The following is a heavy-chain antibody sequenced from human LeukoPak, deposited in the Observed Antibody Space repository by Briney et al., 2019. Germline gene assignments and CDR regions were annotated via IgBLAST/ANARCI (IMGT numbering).Heavy chain of an antibody. Sequence: PGGSLRLSCAASGFTFSSYAMSWVRQAPGKGLEWVSAISGSGGSTYYADSVKGRFTISRDNSKNTLYLQMSSLRAEDTAVYYCVKDYDYGGKRGLGYWGQGTLVTVSS. CDR3: VKDYDYGGKRGLGY. J-gene: IGHJ4*02. CDR1: GFTFSSYA. CDR2: ISGSGGST. V-gene: IGHV3-23*01. D-gene: IGHD4-23*01.